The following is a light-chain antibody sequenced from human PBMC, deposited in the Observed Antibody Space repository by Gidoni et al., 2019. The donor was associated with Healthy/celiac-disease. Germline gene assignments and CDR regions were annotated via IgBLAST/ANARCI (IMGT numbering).Light chain of an antibody. J-gene: IGKJ4*01. CDR3: QQSYSTPGT. CDR2: AAS. V-gene: IGKV1-39*01. CDR1: QSISSY. Sequence: DIQMTQSPSYLSASVGDRVTITCRARQSISSYLNWYQQKPGKATKLLIYAASSLQSGVPSRFSGSGSGTDFTLTISSLQPEDFATYYCQQSYSTPGTFGGGTKVEIK.